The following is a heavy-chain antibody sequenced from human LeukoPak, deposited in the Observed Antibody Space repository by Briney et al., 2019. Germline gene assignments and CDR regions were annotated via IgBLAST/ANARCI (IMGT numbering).Heavy chain of an antibody. Sequence: GGSLKLSCAASGFTVSSNYMSWVRQAPGKGLEWVSGIRGSGSYTDYVGSVKGRFTISRDNSKNTLYLQMNNLRAEDTAVYYCAKGLRELWGDAFDMWGQGTMVTVSS. J-gene: IGHJ3*02. V-gene: IGHV3-23*01. CDR1: GFTVSSNY. CDR2: IRGSGSYT. D-gene: IGHD4-17*01. CDR3: AKGLRELWGDAFDM.